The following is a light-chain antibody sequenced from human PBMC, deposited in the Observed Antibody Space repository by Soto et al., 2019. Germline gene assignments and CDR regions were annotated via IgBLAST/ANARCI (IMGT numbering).Light chain of an antibody. CDR1: QSFSVY. CDR2: KAS. CDR3: QQYNIPTWA. Sequence: DIQLTQSPSTLSASIGDRITITCRASQSFSVYLAWYQQKPGRPPQLLIYKASYLQSGVPSRFSGSGSGTEFTLTISSLQPDDFATYYCQQYNIPTWAFGQGTMVEIK. J-gene: IGKJ1*01. V-gene: IGKV1-5*03.